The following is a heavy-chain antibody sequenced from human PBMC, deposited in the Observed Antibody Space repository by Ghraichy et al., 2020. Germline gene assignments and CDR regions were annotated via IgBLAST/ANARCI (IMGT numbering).Heavy chain of an antibody. CDR2: LGGDGVDT. Sequence: GGSLRLSCAASGFTFGDYAMHWVRQAPGKGLEWVSLLLGGDGVDTYYTDSVKGRFTISRDNSKNSLYLQMNSLRTEDTALYYCAKLLWLGGGTYYYYGMDVWGQGTTVTVSS. CDR1: GFTFGDYA. D-gene: IGHD3-10*01. CDR3: AKLLWLGGGTYYYYGMDV. J-gene: IGHJ6*02. V-gene: IGHV3-43*02.